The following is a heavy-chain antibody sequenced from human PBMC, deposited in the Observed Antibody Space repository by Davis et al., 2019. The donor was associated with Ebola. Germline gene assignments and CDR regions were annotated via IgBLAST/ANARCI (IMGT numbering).Heavy chain of an antibody. CDR2: INHSGNT. D-gene: IGHD3-16*01. CDR3: ARVDSYVDY. J-gene: IGHJ4*02. V-gene: IGHV4-34*01. Sequence: GSLRLSCAVYGGSFSGYYWTWIRQPPGMGLEWIGEINHSGNTNYNPSLKSRVTISVDTSKKQFSLRLSSVTAADTAIYYCARVDSYVDYWDQGTLVTVSS. CDR1: GGSFSGYY.